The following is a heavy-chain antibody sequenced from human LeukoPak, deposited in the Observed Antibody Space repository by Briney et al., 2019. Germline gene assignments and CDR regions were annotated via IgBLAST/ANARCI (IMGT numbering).Heavy chain of an antibody. V-gene: IGHV5-51*01. J-gene: IGHJ5*02. Sequence: GESLKISCKGSGYNFTNYWIGWVRQMPGKGLEWMGIIYPGDSDTKYSPSFQGQVTISADKSISTAYLQWSSLKASDTAMYYCARGVVIMVREVIIFRNWFDPWGQGTLVTVSS. CDR3: ARGVVIMVREVIIFRNWFDP. CDR2: IYPGDSDT. CDR1: GYNFTNYW. D-gene: IGHD3-10*01.